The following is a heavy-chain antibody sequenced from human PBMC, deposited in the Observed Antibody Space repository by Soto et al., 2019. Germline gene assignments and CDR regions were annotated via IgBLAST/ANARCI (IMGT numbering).Heavy chain of an antibody. CDR3: AKEEGGVWSVAKGSSYAYCGMDV. Sequence: EVQLVESGGGMVQPGRSLRLSCVASGFTFDDHAMHWVRRGPGRGLEWVSGISWNSENTGYADSVRGRFTISRDNAKNSLYLQMNSLRVEDTDFYYCAKEEGGVWSVAKGSSYAYCGMDVWGQGTTVIVS. D-gene: IGHD3-3*01. V-gene: IGHV3-9*01. CDR1: GFTFDDHA. J-gene: IGHJ6*02. CDR2: ISWNSENT.